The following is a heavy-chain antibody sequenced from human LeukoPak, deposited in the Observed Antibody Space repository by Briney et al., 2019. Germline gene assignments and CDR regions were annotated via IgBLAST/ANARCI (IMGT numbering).Heavy chain of an antibody. CDR2: IYSGGST. CDR1: GFTVSSNY. J-gene: IGHJ3*02. V-gene: IGHV3-66*01. D-gene: IGHD5-18*01. CDR3: ASRRGYSYGYGAFDI. Sequence: GGSLRLSCAASGFTVSSNYMSWVRQAPGKGLEWVSVIYSGGSTYYADSVKGRFTISRDNSKNTLCLQMNSLRAEDTAVYYCASRRGYSYGYGAFDIWGQGTMVTVSS.